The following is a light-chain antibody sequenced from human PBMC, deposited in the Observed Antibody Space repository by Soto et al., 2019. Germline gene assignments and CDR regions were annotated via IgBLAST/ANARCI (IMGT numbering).Light chain of an antibody. J-gene: IGKJ4*01. V-gene: IGKV3-20*01. CDR2: DAS. CDR1: QSVAIY. CDR3: QQYGSSPPLT. Sequence: EIVLTQSPSTLSLSPGEGATLSCRASQSVAIYLAWYQQKPGQAPRLLIYDASNRATGIPDRFSGSGSGTDFALTISRLEPEDSAVYYCQQYGSSPPLTFGGGTKVDI.